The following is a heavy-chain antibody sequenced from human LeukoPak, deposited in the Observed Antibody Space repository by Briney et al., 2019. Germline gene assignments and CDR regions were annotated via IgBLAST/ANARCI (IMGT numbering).Heavy chain of an antibody. CDR2: ISGSGGST. D-gene: IGHD1-26*01. J-gene: IGHJ4*02. V-gene: IGHV3-23*01. Sequence: GGSLRLSCAVSGFTFNNNAMSWVRQAPGKGLEWVSAISGSGGSTYYADSVKGRFTISRDNSKNTLYLQMNSLRAEDTAVYYCARGPQYSGSYRTSFDYWGQGTLVTVSS. CDR3: ARGPQYSGSYRTSFDY. CDR1: GFTFNNNA.